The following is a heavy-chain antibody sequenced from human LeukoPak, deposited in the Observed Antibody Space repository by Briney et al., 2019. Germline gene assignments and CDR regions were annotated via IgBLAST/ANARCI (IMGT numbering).Heavy chain of an antibody. J-gene: IGHJ4*02. D-gene: IGHD6-13*01. Sequence: GGSLRLSCVASGFTFSDYYMSWIRQAPGKGLEWVSYTPSTSSYTSYADSVKGRFTISRDNAKNSLYLQMNSLRAEDTAVYYCARAANTAAGTPTLAIDYWGQGTLVTVSS. CDR3: ARAANTAAGTPTLAIDY. CDR2: TPSTSSYT. CDR1: GFTFSDYY. V-gene: IGHV3-11*05.